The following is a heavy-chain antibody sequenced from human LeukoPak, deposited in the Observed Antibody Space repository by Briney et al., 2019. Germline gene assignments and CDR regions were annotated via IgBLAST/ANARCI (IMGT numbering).Heavy chain of an antibody. CDR2: ISSSSSTI. CDR3: ASLDILTGYPT. J-gene: IGHJ5*02. CDR1: GFTFSSYS. V-gene: IGHV3-48*04. D-gene: IGHD3-9*01. Sequence: GGSLRLSCAASGFTFSSYSMNWVRQAPGKGLEWVSYISSSSSTIYYADSVKGRFTISRDNAKNSLYLQMNSLRAEDTAVYYCASLDILTGYPTWGQGTLVTVSS.